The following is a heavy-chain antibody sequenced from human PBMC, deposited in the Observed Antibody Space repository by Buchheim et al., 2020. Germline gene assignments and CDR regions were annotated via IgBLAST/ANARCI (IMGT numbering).Heavy chain of an antibody. CDR3: ARDKIAVAGEFDY. V-gene: IGHV3-33*01. J-gene: IGHJ4*02. CDR2: IWSDGNNK. Sequence: QVQLVESGGGVVQSGRSLRLSCAASGFTLSGYSMHWVRQAPGKGLEWVTAIWSDGNNKFYADSVKGRFTISRDNSKNTLYLQMSDLRAEDTAVYYCARDKIAVAGEFDYWGQGTL. CDR1: GFTLSGYS. D-gene: IGHD6-19*01.